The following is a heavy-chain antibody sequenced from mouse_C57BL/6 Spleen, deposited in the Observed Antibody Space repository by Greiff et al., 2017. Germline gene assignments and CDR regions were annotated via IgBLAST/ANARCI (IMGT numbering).Heavy chain of an antibody. CDR1: GFTFSSYG. Sequence: EVKVVESGGDLVKPGGSLKLSCAASGFTFSSYGMSWVRQTPDKRLEWVATISSGGSYTYYPDSVKGRFTIYRDNAKNTLYLQMSSLKSEDTAMYYCARHEGGEKGYYFDYWGQGTTLTVSS. J-gene: IGHJ2*01. CDR2: ISSGGSYT. V-gene: IGHV5-6*01. CDR3: ARHEGGEKGYYFDY.